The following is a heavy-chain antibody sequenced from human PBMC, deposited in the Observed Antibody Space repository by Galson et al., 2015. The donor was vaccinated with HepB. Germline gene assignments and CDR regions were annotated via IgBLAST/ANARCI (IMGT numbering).Heavy chain of an antibody. Sequence: SVKVSCKASGGTLNSYTISWVRQAPGQGLEWMGGIIPIFGSANYAQKLQGRVTITADKSTSAAFMELSSLRSEDTAVYYCAGGVARIYYFDFWGQGTLVTVSS. CDR3: AGGVARIYYFDF. CDR1: GGTLNSYT. J-gene: IGHJ4*02. CDR2: IIPIFGSA. D-gene: IGHD3-16*01. V-gene: IGHV1-69*06.